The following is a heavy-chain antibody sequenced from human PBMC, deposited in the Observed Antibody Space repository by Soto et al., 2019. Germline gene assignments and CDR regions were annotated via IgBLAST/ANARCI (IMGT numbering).Heavy chain of an antibody. CDR2: ISGSGGST. V-gene: IGHV3-23*01. Sequence: LRLSCAASGFTFSSYAMSWVRQAPGKGLEWVSAISGSGGSTYYADSVKGRFTISRDNSKNTLYLQMNSLRAEDTAVYYCAKWKLWLRRGMDVWGQGTTVTVSS. J-gene: IGHJ6*02. CDR3: AKWKLWLRRGMDV. CDR1: GFTFSSYA. D-gene: IGHD5-18*01.